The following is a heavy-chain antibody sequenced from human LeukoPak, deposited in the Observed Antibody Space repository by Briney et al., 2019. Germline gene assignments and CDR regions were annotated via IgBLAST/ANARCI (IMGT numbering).Heavy chain of an antibody. V-gene: IGHV1-2*02. Sequence: ASVKVSCKASGGTFSSYAISWVRQAPGQGLEWVGWINPNSGGTNYAQKFQGRVTVTRDTSITTVYMELSRLRSDDTAVYYCSREDYWGQGTLVTVSS. CDR1: GGTFSSYA. J-gene: IGHJ4*02. CDR2: INPNSGGT. CDR3: SREDY.